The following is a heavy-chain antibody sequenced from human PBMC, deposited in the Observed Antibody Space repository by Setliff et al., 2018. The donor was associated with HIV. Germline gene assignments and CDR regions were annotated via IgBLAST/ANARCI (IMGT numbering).Heavy chain of an antibody. CDR2: IRSKAYGGTT. CDR3: TSRFRWYSPFDY. Sequence: PGGSLRLSCTASGVTFGDYTMSWVRQAPGKGLEWVGFIRSKAYGGTTEYAASVKGRFTISRDDSKSIAYLQMNSLKTEDTAVYYCTSRFRWYSPFDYWGQGTLVTVSS. V-gene: IGHV3-49*04. CDR1: GVTFGDYT. D-gene: IGHD2-15*01. J-gene: IGHJ4*02.